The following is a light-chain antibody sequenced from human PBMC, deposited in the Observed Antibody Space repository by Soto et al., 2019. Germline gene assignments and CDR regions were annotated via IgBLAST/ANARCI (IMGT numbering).Light chain of an antibody. CDR2: XVS. Sequence: QSVLTQPPSASGSPGQSVTISCTGTSSDVGGYNYVSWYQQHPGKAPKLMISXVSKXXXXXXXXXSGSKSGNTASLTVSGXXXXXXXXXYCSSFAGNNNLVFGGGTKLTVL. V-gene: IGLV2-8*01. J-gene: IGLJ2*01. CDR3: SSFAGNNNLV. CDR1: SSDVGGYNY.